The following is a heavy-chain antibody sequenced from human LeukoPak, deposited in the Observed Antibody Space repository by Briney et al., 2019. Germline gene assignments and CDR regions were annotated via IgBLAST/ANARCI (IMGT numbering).Heavy chain of an antibody. CDR2: IYYRGST. Sequence: SETLSLTCTVSGGSMRSNDSYWSWIRQPPGKGLEWIGYIYYRGSTFYNPSLRSRVIISVDPSKNQFSLKLSSVTAADTAVYLCAREAFSGGFHKNNPFDIWGPGTMVIVSS. CDR1: GGSMRSNDSY. D-gene: IGHD1-26*01. CDR3: AREAFSGGFHKNNPFDI. V-gene: IGHV4-30-4*01. J-gene: IGHJ3*02.